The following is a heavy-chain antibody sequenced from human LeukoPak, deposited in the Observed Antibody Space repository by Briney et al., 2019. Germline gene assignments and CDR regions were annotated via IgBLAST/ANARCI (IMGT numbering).Heavy chain of an antibody. V-gene: IGHV3-20*04. CDR3: ARSSGWYPQYYYYYYMDV. D-gene: IGHD6-19*01. CDR1: GFTFDDYG. CDR2: INWNGGST. Sequence: PGGSLRLSCAASGFTFDDYGMSWVRQAPGKGLEWVSGINWNGGSTGYADSVKGRFTISRDNAKNSLYLQMNSLRAEDTALYYCARSSGWYPQYYYYYYMDVWGKGTTVTVSS. J-gene: IGHJ6*03.